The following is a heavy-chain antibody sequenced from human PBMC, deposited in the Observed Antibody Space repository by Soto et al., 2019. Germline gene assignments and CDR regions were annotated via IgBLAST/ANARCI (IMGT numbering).Heavy chain of an antibody. D-gene: IGHD2-2*01. CDR2: ISSSSSSI. CDR3: TGYCSSTSCHPLY. J-gene: IGHJ4*02. CDR1: GFTFSSYS. V-gene: IGHV3-48*01. Sequence: GGSLRLSCAASGFTFSSYSMNWVRQAPGKGLEWVSYISSSSSSIYYADSVEGRFTISRDNAKKSLYLQMNSLRAEDTAVYYCTGYCSSTSCHPLYWGQGTLVTVSS.